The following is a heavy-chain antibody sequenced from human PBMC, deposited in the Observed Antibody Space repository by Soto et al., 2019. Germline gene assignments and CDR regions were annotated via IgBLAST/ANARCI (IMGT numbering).Heavy chain of an antibody. CDR2: IYYSGST. CDR3: ARPRRGCSGGSCYRDAFDI. Sequence: QVQLQESGPGLVKPSETLSLTCTVSGGSISSYYWSWIRQPPGKGLEWIGYIYYSGSTNYNPSLRSRVTRSVDTSKNQSSLKLSSVTAADTAVYYCARPRRGCSGGSCYRDAFDIWGQGTMVTVSS. J-gene: IGHJ3*02. D-gene: IGHD2-15*01. CDR1: GGSISSYY. V-gene: IGHV4-59*08.